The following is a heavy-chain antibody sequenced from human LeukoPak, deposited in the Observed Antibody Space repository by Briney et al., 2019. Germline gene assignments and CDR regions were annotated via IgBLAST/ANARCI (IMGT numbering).Heavy chain of an antibody. Sequence: PGGSLRLSCAASGFTFSDYYMSWIRQAPGKGLEWLSYIRSRSSYTNYAGSVRGRFTISRDNAKNSLYLQMNSLRADDTAVYYCARGDGDYIWGQGTMVTVSS. CDR3: ARGDGDYI. CDR2: IRSRSSYT. D-gene: IGHD4-17*01. CDR1: GFTFSDYY. V-gene: IGHV3-11*05. J-gene: IGHJ3*02.